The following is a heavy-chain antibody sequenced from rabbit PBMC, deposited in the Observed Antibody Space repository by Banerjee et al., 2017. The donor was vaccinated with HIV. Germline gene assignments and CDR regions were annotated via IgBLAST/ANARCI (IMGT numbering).Heavy chain of an antibody. CDR3: ARDLAGIIGWNFGL. V-gene: IGHV1S45*01. CDR2: IGGGSSGST. Sequence: QEQLEESGGDLVKPEGSLTLTCTASGFSFSSTYYMCWVRQAPGKGLEWIGCIGGGSSGSTYYASWAKGRFTITRSTSLNTVTLQMTSLTVADTATYFCARDLAGIIGWNFGLWGQGTLVTVS. CDR1: GFSFSSTYY. J-gene: IGHJ3*01. D-gene: IGHD4-1*01.